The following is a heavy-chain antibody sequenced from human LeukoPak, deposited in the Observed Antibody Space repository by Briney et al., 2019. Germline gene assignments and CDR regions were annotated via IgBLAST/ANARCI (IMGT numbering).Heavy chain of an antibody. CDR2: IIPIFGTA. D-gene: IGHD2-2*02. V-gene: IGHV1-69*13. Sequence: SVTVSCKASGGTLSSYDISWVRQAPGQGLEWMGGIIPIFGTANYAQKFQGRVTITADESTSTAYMELSSLRSEDTAVYYCARDCSSTSCYRGDDAFDIWGQGTMVTVSS. CDR1: GGTLSSYD. CDR3: ARDCSSTSCYRGDDAFDI. J-gene: IGHJ3*02.